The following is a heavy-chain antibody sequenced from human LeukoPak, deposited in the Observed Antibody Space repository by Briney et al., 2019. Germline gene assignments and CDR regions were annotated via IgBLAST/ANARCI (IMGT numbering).Heavy chain of an antibody. CDR1: GGSFSGYY. Sequence: SETPSLTCAVYGGSFSGYYWSWIRQPPGKGLEWIGEINHSGSTNYNPSLKSRVTISVDTSKNQFSLKLSSVTAADTAVYYCASLIETAGDLFDYWGQGTLVTVSS. J-gene: IGHJ4*02. D-gene: IGHD2-21*02. CDR3: ASLIETAGDLFDY. V-gene: IGHV4-34*01. CDR2: INHSGST.